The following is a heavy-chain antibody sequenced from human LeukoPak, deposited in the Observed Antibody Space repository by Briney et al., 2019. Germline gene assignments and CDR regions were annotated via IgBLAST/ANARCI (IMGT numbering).Heavy chain of an antibody. CDR1: GFTFSSYA. J-gene: IGHJ3*02. V-gene: IGHV3-7*01. D-gene: IGHD3-10*01. CDR2: IKQDGSEI. Sequence: PGGSLRLSCAASGFTFSSYAMSWVRQAPGKGLEWVANIKQDGSEIYYVDSVKGRFTISRDNAKNSLYLQMNSLRAEDTAVYYCAREGVPRLLWFGSPRQGDAFDIWGQGTMATVSS. CDR3: AREGVPRLLWFGSPRQGDAFDI.